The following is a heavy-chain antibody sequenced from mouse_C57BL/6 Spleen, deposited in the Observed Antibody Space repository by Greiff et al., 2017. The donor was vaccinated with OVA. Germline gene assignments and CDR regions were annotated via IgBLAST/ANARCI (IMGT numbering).Heavy chain of an antibody. CDR2: IDPNSGGT. J-gene: IGHJ1*03. CDR1: GYTFTSYW. D-gene: IGHD2-5*01. Sequence: QVQLKQPGAELVKPGASVKLSCKASGYTFTSYWMHWVKQRPGRGLEWIGRIDPNSGGTKYNEKFKSKATLTVDKPSSTAYMQLSSLTSEDSAVYYCARDWAYYSKYFDVWGTGTTVTVSS. CDR3: ARDWAYYSKYFDV. V-gene: IGHV1-72*01.